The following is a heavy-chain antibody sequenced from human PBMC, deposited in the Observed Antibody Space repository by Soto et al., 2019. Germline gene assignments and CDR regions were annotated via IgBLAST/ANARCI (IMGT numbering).Heavy chain of an antibody. CDR1: GFTFSSYA. D-gene: IGHD2-15*01. V-gene: IGHV3-23*01. CDR2: ISGSGGST. CDR3: ARASGGRYYYYGMDV. Sequence: EVQLLESGGGLVQPGGSLRLSCAASGFTFSSYAMSWVRQAPGKGLEWVSAISGSGGSTYYADSVMGRFTISRDNSKNTLYLQMNSLRAEDTAVYYCARASGGRYYYYGMDVWGQGTTVTVSS. J-gene: IGHJ6*02.